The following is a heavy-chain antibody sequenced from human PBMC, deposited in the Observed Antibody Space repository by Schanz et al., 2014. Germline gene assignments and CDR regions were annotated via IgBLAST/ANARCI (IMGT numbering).Heavy chain of an antibody. V-gene: IGHV3-66*01. CDR3: ARDHTTESYYSAGPPIDY. J-gene: IGHJ4*02. CDR1: GFSVGNKY. D-gene: IGHD1-26*01. CDR2: VHPGGST. Sequence: EVQLVASGGGLVQPGGSLRLSCAASGFSVGNKYMTWVRQAPGKGLEWVSFVHPGGSTYYPDSVKGRFTISRDSSKNTLYLQMNSLRAEDTAVYYCARDHTTESYYSAGPPIDYWGQGTLLTVSS.